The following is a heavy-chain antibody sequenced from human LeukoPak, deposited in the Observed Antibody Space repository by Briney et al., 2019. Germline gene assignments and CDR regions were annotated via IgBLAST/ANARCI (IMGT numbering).Heavy chain of an antibody. Sequence: RSSETLSLTCTVSGGSISSYYWSWIRQPPGKGLEWIGYIYYSGSTNYNPSLKSRVTISVDTSKNQFSLKLSSVTAADTAVYYCARDFYDSRRYNWFDPWGQGTLVTVSS. J-gene: IGHJ5*02. D-gene: IGHD3-22*01. CDR1: GGSISSYY. CDR3: ARDFYDSRRYNWFDP. CDR2: IYYSGST. V-gene: IGHV4-59*01.